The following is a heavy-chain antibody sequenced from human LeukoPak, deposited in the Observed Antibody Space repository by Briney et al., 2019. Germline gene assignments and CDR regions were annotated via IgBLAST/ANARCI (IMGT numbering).Heavy chain of an antibody. D-gene: IGHD4-23*01. J-gene: IGHJ4*02. CDR2: IIPILGIA. Sequence: SVKVSCKASGGTFSSYAISWVRQAPGQGLEWMGRIIPILGIANYAQKFQGRVTITADKSTSTAYMELSSLRSEDTAVYYCARDLATVATPYFDYWGQGTLVTVSS. CDR3: ARDLATVATPYFDY. V-gene: IGHV1-69*04. CDR1: GGTFSSYA.